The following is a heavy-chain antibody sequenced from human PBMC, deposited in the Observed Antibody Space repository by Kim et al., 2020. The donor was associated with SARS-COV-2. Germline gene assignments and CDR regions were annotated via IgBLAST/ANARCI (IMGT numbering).Heavy chain of an antibody. V-gene: IGHV3-33*01. CDR1: GFTFSSYG. Sequence: GGSLRLSCAASGFTFSSYGMHWVRQAPGKGLEWVAVIWYDGSNKYYADSVKGRFTISRDNSKNTLYLQMNSLRAEDTAVYYCARDRGAAAGTEYFDYWGQGTLVTVSS. CDR3: ARDRGAAAGTEYFDY. CDR2: IWYDGSNK. J-gene: IGHJ4*02. D-gene: IGHD6-13*01.